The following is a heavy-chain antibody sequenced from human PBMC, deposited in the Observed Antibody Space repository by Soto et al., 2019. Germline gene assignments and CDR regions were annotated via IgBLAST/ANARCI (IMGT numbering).Heavy chain of an antibody. CDR3: ARDRVVVVVAATIGWFDL. D-gene: IGHD2-15*01. V-gene: IGHV3-30-3*01. CDR2: ISYDGSNK. CDR1: GFTFSSYA. Sequence: QVQLVESGGGVVQPGRSLRLSCAASGFTFSSYAMHLVRQAPGKGLEWVAVISYDGSNKYYADSVKGRFTISRDNSKNTLYLQMNILRAEDTAVYYCARDRVVVVVAATIGWFDLWGQGTLVTVSS. J-gene: IGHJ5*02.